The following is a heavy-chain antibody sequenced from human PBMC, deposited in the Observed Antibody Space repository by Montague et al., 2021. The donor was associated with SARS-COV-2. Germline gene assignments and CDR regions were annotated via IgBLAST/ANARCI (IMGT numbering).Heavy chain of an antibody. CDR1: GGSVSRISSH. J-gene: IGHJ4*02. D-gene: IGHD4-17*01. CDR2: FYYAGGT. Sequence: SETLSLTCTGSGGSVSRISSHWGWIRQPPGKGLEYIGSFYYAGGTQYNPSLKSRVTISVDTSNDQFSLKMNSVTAADTAVYFCARLYGSSFDYWGQGTLVTVSS. CDR3: ARLYGSSFDY. V-gene: IGHV4-39*01.